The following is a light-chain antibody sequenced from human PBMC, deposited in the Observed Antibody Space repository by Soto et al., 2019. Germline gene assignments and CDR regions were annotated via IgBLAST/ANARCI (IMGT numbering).Light chain of an antibody. V-gene: IGLV1-47*01. CDR1: SSNIGSNY. Sequence: QSVLTQPPSASGTPGQRVTISCSGSSSNIGSNYVYWYQQLPGTAPKLLIYRNNKRPSGVPDRFSGSKSGTSASLAISGLRSEDEADYYCAAWDDSLKVFGTGTKLTVL. J-gene: IGLJ1*01. CDR2: RNN. CDR3: AAWDDSLKV.